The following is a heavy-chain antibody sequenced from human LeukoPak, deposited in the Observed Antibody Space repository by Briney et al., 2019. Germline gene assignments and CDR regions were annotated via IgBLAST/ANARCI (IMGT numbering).Heavy chain of an antibody. CDR3: ARDDNYGSGQPDD. J-gene: IGHJ4*02. CDR1: GYTFTGYY. Sequence: ASVKVSCKASGYTFTGYYMHWVRQAPGQGLEWMGIINPSGGSTSYAQKFQGRVTMTTDTSTSTVYMELRSLRSDDTAVYYCARDDNYGSGQPDDWGQGTLVTVSS. CDR2: INPSGGST. V-gene: IGHV1-46*01. D-gene: IGHD3-10*01.